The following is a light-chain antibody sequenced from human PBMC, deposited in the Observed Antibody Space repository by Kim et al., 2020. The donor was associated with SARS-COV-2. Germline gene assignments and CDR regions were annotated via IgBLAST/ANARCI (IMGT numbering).Light chain of an antibody. CDR3: NSRDSSGNHLGV. CDR2: GKN. Sequence: VRTTTQGESPRNYYASGYQQKPGQAPVLVIYGKNNRPSGIPDRFSGSSSGNTASMTITGAQAEDEADYYCNSRDSSGNHLGVFGTGTKVTVL. CDR1: SPRNYY. V-gene: IGLV3-19*01. J-gene: IGLJ1*01.